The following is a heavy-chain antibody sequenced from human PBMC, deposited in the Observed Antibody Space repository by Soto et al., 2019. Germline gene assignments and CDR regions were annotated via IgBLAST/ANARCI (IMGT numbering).Heavy chain of an antibody. CDR1: GGSVSSGIYY. CDR2: IYYSGST. D-gene: IGHD1-26*01. CDR3: AREAGDSGSYSVDY. V-gene: IGHV4-61*01. J-gene: IGHJ4*02. Sequence: LSLTCTVSGGSVSSGIYYWSWIRQPPGKGLEWIGYIYYSGSTNYNPSLKSRVTISVDTSKNQFSLKLSSVTAADTAVYYCAREAGDSGSYSVDYWGQGTLVTVSS.